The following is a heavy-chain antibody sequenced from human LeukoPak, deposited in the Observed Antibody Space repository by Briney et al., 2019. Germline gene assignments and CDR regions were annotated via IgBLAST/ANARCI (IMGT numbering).Heavy chain of an antibody. Sequence: GGSLRLSCAASGFTFSSYWMSWVRQAPGKGLEWVSAISGSGGSTYYADSVKGRFTISRDNSKNTLYLQMNSLRAEDTAVYYCATSGTIFGVVIPYFDYWGQGTLVTVSS. CDR1: GFTFSSYW. CDR3: ATSGTIFGVVIPYFDY. D-gene: IGHD3-3*01. V-gene: IGHV3-23*01. J-gene: IGHJ4*02. CDR2: ISGSGGST.